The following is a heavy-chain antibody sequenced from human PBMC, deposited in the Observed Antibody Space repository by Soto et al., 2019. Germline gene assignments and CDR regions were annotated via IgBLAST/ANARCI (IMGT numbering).Heavy chain of an antibody. CDR2: ISGRGGTT. V-gene: IGHV3-23*01. Sequence: GGSLRLSCAASTFIFTNYAMSWVRQAPGGGLEWVSAISGRGGTTYYAESVKGRFSISRDNSKNTLYLQLNSLRVEDTAIYYCATISDRGIAAALDFWGQGTLVTVSS. CDR3: ATISDRGIAAALDF. CDR1: TFIFTNYA. D-gene: IGHD6-13*01. J-gene: IGHJ4*02.